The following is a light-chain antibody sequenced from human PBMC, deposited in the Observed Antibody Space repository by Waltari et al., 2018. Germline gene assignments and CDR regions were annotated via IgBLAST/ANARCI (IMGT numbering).Light chain of an antibody. V-gene: IGKV3-20*01. J-gene: IGKJ5*01. CDR2: DTS. CDR1: QSVSSSS. CDR3: QQYGNSPRT. Sequence: EIVLTQSPGTLSLSPGERAPLSCRASQSVSSSSLAWYQQKPGQAPRLLIYDTSSRATGIPDRFSGSGSGTDFTLTISRLEPEDFAVYYCQQYGNSPRTFGQGTRLEI.